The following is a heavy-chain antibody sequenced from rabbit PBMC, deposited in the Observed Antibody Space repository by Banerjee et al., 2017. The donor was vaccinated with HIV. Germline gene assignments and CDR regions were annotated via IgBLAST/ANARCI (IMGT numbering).Heavy chain of an antibody. V-gene: IGHV1S40*01. J-gene: IGHJ4*01. CDR1: GIDFSDYYY. D-gene: IGHD1-1*01. CDR3: ARDANDYYVYFVL. Sequence: QSLEESGGDLVKPGASLTLTCTASGIDFSDYYYMCWVRQAPGKGLEWIACIVTGSSGTTYYANWARGRFTISKTSSTTVTLQMTSLTAADTATYFCARDANDYYVYFVLWGPGTLVTVS. CDR2: IVTGSSGTT.